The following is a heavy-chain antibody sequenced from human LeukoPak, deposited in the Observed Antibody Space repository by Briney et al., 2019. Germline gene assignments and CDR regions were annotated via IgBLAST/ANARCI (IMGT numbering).Heavy chain of an antibody. J-gene: IGHJ4*02. CDR2: IYSGGST. V-gene: IGHV3-53*01. CDR3: ARGRPHGNDY. CDR1: GFTVSSNY. Sequence: GGSLRLSCAASGFTVSSNYMSWVRQAPGKGLEWVSVIYSGGSTTYADSVEGRFSISRDNAKNTLYLQMNSLRVEDTAVYYCARGRPHGNDYWGQGTLVTVSS. D-gene: IGHD4-23*01.